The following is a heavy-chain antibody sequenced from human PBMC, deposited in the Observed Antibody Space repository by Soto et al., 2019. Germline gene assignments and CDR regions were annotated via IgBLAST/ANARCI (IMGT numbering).Heavy chain of an antibody. D-gene: IGHD2-2*02. CDR1: GSRFSNYV. J-gene: IGHJ4*02. Sequence: QVQLVQSGAEVKTPGSSLKVSCKVSGSRFSNYVISWVRQAPGHGLEWLGRIIPIFNSTKYAQNFQGRVTITAVKSTITASLELSSLRSDDTAVYYCAREGRGKKAGYNGLVSLGYWGQGTLVTVSS. V-gene: IGHV1-69*06. CDR2: IIPIFNST. CDR3: AREGRGKKAGYNGLVSLGY.